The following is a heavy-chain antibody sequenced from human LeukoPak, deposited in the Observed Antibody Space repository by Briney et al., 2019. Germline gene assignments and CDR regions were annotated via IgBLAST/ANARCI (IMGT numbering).Heavy chain of an antibody. CDR2: VFYSGST. V-gene: IGHV4-59*08. CDR3: AGHRYSATYYEDF. CDR1: GGSNSDYY. D-gene: IGHD1-26*01. Sequence: SETLSLTCTVSGGSNSDYYWTWIRQPPGKGLEWFGYVFYSGSTNYNPSLKSRVTMSVDTAKNQFSLRLSSVTAADTAVYYCAGHRYSATYYEDFWGQGTLVTVSS. J-gene: IGHJ4*02.